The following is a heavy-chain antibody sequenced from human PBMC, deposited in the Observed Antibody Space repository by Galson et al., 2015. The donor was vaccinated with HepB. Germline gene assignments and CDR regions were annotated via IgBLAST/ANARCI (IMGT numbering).Heavy chain of an antibody. D-gene: IGHD3-3*01. CDR1: GGSFSGDY. Sequence: ETLSLTCAVYGGSFSGDYWSWIRQPPGKGLEWIGEINHNGTTNYNPSLKSRVNILVDRSKNQFSLKLSSVTAADTAVYYCARIPLFGVGHSDYWGQGTLVTVSS. CDR3: ARIPLFGVGHSDY. CDR2: INHNGTT. V-gene: IGHV4-34*01. J-gene: IGHJ4*02.